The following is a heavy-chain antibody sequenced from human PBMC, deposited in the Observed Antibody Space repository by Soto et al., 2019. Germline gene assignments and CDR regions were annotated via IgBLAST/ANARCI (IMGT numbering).Heavy chain of an antibody. CDR2: INPNSGGT. CDR3: ARESRITIFGVFIWYFDY. Sequence: ASVKVSCKASAYTFTGYYMHWVRQAPGQGLEWMGWINPNSGGTNYAQKFQGWVTMTRDTSISTAYMELSRLRSDDTAVYYCARESRITIFGVFIWYFDYWGQGTLVTVSS. D-gene: IGHD3-3*01. V-gene: IGHV1-2*04. J-gene: IGHJ4*02. CDR1: AYTFTGYY.